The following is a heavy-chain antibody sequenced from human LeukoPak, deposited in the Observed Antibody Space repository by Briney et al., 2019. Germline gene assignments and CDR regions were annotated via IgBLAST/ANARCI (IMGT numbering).Heavy chain of an antibody. CDR3: ARGYSPSTTTTGNDY. D-gene: IGHD1-1*01. CDR2: MNPKSGNT. CDR1: GGTFSSYA. Sequence: GASVKVSCKASGGTFSSYAISWVRQAPGQGLEWMGWMNPKSGNTGYVQKFQGRVTMTRDTSINTAYLELYSLRSEDTAVYYCARGYSPSTTTTGNDYWGHGTLVTVSS. J-gene: IGHJ4*01. V-gene: IGHV1-8*02.